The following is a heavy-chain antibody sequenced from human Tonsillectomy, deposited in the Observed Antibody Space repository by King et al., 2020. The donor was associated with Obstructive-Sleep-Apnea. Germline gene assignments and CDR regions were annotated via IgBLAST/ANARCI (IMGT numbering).Heavy chain of an antibody. CDR3: ATTYYYDSSGYYWEYYYGMDV. Sequence: QLVQSGAEVKKPVSSVKVSCKASGGTFRNYAINWVRQAPGQGLDWMGGIIPIFGTANYAQKFQGRVTVTADESTSTAYMELSSLRSDDTAVFYCATTYYYDSSGYYWEYYYGMDVWGQGTTVTVSS. V-gene: IGHV1-69*12. D-gene: IGHD3-22*01. CDR2: IIPIFGTA. CDR1: GGTFRNYA. J-gene: IGHJ6*02.